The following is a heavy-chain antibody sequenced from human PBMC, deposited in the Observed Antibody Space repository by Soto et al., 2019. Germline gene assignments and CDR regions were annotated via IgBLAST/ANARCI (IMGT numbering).Heavy chain of an antibody. CDR3: ARDGDFYIF. Sequence: GGSLRLSCAASGFTATSNYLSWVRQAPGQGLEWVSIFYNGGRTYYADSVKGRFTISRDYSKNTLHLQMNNLSAEDTAVYYCARDGDFYIFWGQGTLVTVSS. CDR1: GFTATSNY. D-gene: IGHD3-3*02. J-gene: IGHJ4*02. V-gene: IGHV3-53*01. CDR2: FYNGGRT.